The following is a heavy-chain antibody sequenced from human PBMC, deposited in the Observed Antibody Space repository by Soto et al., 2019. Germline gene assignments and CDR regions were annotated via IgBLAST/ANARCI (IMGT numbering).Heavy chain of an antibody. D-gene: IGHD1-26*01. CDR3: DCELGCGKRDNRLDS. CDR2: IYYSGST. J-gene: IGHJ5*01. Sequence: SEPMSVTRPVSGGCISRYYWCWIRQPPGKGLEWIGYIYYSGSTNDNPSLKSRVTMSVDTSKNQFSLKLSPVAAAATAVYDWDCELGCGKRDNRLDSWGQGTLVTVS. CDR1: GGCISRYY. V-gene: IGHV4-59*01.